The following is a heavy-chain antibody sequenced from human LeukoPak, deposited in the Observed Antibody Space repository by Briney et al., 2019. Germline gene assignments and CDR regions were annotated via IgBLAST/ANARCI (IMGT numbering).Heavy chain of an antibody. CDR3: AREASGSGSYYSSYYYGMDV. V-gene: IGHV1-18*01. CDR2: ISAYNGNT. D-gene: IGHD3-10*01. CDR1: GYTFTSYG. J-gene: IGHJ6*02. Sequence: GGSLRLSCAASGYTFTSYGISWVRQAPGQGLEWMGWISAYNGNTNYAQKLQGRVTMTTDTSTSTAYMELRSLRSDDTAVYYCAREASGSGSYYSSYYYGMDVWGQGTTVTVSS.